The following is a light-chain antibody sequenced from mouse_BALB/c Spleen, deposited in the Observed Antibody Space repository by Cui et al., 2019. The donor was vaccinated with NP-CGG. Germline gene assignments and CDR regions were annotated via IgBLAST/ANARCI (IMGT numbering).Light chain of an antibody. J-gene: IGLJ1*01. CDR1: TGAVTTSNY. Sequence: QAVVTQESALTTSSGETVTLTCRSSTGAVTTSNYANWVQEKPDHLFTGLIGGTNNRAPGVPARFSGSLNGDKAALTITGAQTEDEAIYFCALWYSNHWVFGGGTKLTVL. V-gene: IGLV1*01. CDR2: GTN. CDR3: ALWYSNHWV.